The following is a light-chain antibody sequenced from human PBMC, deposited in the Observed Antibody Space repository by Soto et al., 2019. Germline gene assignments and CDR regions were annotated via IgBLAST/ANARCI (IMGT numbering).Light chain of an antibody. CDR3: QRYKNWPL. V-gene: IGKV3-15*01. CDR2: GAS. J-gene: IGKJ5*01. Sequence: MLMTQSPSSLSVSPGQRVSLSCRASHCVNGHVGGYQQTPRPAPRLLLYGASTRATGIPVRFSGSGFGTEFTLTISSLQSEDFVVYYCQRYKNWPLFGQGTRLEI. CDR1: HCVNGH.